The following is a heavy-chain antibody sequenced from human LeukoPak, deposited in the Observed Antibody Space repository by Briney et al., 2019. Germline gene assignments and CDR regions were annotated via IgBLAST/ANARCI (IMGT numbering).Heavy chain of an antibody. J-gene: IGHJ4*02. CDR2: INPDGGST. D-gene: IGHD6-19*01. CDR3: ARVEQWLSIDY. Sequence: ASVKVSCKASGYTFTSYWIQWVRQAPGQGLEWMGLINPDGGSTAYAHRFQGRVTMTRDTSTSTVYMDLSSLRSEDTAVYYCARVEQWLSIDYWGQGTLVTVSS. CDR1: GYTFTSYW. V-gene: IGHV1-46*01.